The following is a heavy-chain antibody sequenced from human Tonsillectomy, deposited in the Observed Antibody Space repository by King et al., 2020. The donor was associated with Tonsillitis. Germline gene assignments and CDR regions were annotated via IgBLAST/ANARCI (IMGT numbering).Heavy chain of an antibody. CDR2: ISGSGGST. CDR1: GLTFSSYV. D-gene: IGHD2-15*01. V-gene: IGHV3-23*04. Sequence: VQLVESGGALVQPGGSLRLSCAASGLTFSSYVMSWVRQAPGKGLEWVSVISGSGGSTYYADSVKGRFTLSRDNSKNTLYLQMNSLRAEDTAVYYCARSPPGYCSGGSCYPHWFDPWGQGTLVTVSS. CDR3: ARSPPGYCSGGSCYPHWFDP. J-gene: IGHJ5*02.